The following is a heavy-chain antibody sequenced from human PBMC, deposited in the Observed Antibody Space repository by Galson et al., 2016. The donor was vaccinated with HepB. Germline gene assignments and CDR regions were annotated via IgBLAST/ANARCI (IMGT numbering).Heavy chain of an antibody. CDR3: AREVSYYDRSGFPGRDYYYYMDF. Sequence: SVKVSCKASGYIFTSYGIGWVRQAPGQGLEWMGWVSTYNGNTNYAQKLQGRVTMTTDTSTSTAYMELRSLKSDDTAVYYCAREVSYYDRSGFPGRDYYYYMDFWGKGTTVTVSS. D-gene: IGHD3-22*01. J-gene: IGHJ6*03. CDR1: GYIFTSYG. CDR2: VSTYNGNT. V-gene: IGHV1-18*01.